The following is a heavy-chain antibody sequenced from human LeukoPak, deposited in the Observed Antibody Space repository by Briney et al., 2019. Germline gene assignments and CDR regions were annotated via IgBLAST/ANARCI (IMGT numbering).Heavy chain of an antibody. CDR3: TAYYYGSGTYYNQFAY. CDR1: GFTFSNAW. CDR2: IKSKTDGGTT. J-gene: IGHJ4*02. D-gene: IGHD3-10*01. V-gene: IGHV3-15*01. Sequence: GGSLRLSCAASGFTFSNAWMTWVRQAPGKGLEWVGRIKSKTDGGTTDYAAPVKGRFTFSRDESKKKVYLQMNSLKTEHTAVYYCTAYYYGSGTYYNQFAYWGQGTLVTVSS.